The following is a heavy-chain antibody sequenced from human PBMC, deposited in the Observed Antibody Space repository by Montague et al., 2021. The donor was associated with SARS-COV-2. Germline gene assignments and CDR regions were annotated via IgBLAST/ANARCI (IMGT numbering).Heavy chain of an antibody. CDR2: IYSSGSA. CDR1: GSSITSYY. D-gene: IGHD6-25*01. Sequence: SETLSLTCTVSGSSITSYYWSWIRQAPGKGLEWIAYIYSSGSASYNPSLRSRVTMSVDKSTNQFSLRLNSVTAADTAVYYCARVFRGQRLAFDFWGQGALVIVSP. V-gene: IGHV4-59*12. CDR3: ARVFRGQRLAFDF. J-gene: IGHJ4*02.